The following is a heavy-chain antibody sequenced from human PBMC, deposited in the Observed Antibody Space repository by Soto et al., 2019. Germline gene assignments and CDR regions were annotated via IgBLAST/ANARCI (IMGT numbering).Heavy chain of an antibody. CDR3: ARAVVLPAAIDYGMQV. Sequence: GGSLRLSCAASVFTFSSYGMHLVLQAPGKGRECVSVIGYDGSNKDYADSVKGRFTISRDNSKNTLYLKINSLRDEDTAVYSCARAVVLPAAIDYGMQVWRKGTTVTVSS. CDR2: IGYDGSNK. J-gene: IGHJ6*04. CDR1: VFTFSSYG. D-gene: IGHD2-2*02. V-gene: IGHV3-33*01.